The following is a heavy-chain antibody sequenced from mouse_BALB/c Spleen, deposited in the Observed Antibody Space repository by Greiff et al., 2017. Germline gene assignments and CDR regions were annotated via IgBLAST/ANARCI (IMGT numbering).Heavy chain of an antibody. CDR1: GYTFTSYW. V-gene: IGHV1S127*01. Sequence: VQLQQPGAELVKPGASVKMSCKASGYTFTSYWMHWVKQRPGQGLEWIGVIDPSDSYTSYNQKFKGKATLTVDTSSSTAYMQLSSLTSEDSAVYYCTRAAILYYYAMDYWGQGTSVTVSS. CDR3: TRAAILYYYAMDY. J-gene: IGHJ4*01. D-gene: IGHD6-5*01. CDR2: IDPSDSYT.